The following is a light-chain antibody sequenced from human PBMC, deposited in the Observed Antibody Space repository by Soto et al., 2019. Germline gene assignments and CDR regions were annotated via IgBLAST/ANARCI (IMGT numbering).Light chain of an antibody. V-gene: IGKV3-15*01. J-gene: IGKJ3*01. Sequence: EMVMTQSPATLSVSPGERATLSCRASQSVTINLAWYQQKPGQAPRLLIYGASTRAPDIPARFSGSGSGTEFTLTISSLQSEDFAVYYCQQYNNWPLFTFGPGTKVDIK. CDR3: QQYNNWPLFT. CDR1: QSVTIN. CDR2: GAS.